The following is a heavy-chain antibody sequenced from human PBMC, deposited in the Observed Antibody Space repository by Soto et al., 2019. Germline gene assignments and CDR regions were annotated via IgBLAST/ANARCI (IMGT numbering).Heavy chain of an antibody. CDR2: ISAYNGNT. CDR1: GYTFTSYG. CDR3: ARDLNPVTTAPDAFDI. J-gene: IGHJ3*02. Sequence: GASVKVSCKASGYTFTSYGISWVRQAPGQGLERMGWISAYNGNTNYAQKLQGRVTMTTDTSTSTAYMELRSLRSDDTAVYYCARDLNPVTTAPDAFDIWGQGTMVTVSS. D-gene: IGHD4-17*01. V-gene: IGHV1-18*01.